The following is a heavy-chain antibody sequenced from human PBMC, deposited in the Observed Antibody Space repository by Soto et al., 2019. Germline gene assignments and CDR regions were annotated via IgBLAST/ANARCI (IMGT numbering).Heavy chain of an antibody. CDR1: GFTFSRYS. V-gene: IGHV3-48*02. CDR3: LRDWGLAATGTVGGFDY. CDR2: ISGSSAII. J-gene: IGHJ4*02. D-gene: IGHD1-1*01. Sequence: EVQLVESGGGLVQPGGPLRLSCAASGFTFSRYSMNWVRQAPGKGLEWVSYISGSSAIIYYADSVKGRFTISRDNAKNSLYLQMDSLRDEDTAVDYCLRDWGLAATGTVGGFDYWGQGTLVTVSS.